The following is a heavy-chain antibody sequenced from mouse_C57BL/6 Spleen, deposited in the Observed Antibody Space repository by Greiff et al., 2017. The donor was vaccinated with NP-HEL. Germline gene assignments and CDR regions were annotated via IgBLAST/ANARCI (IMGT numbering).Heavy chain of an antibody. CDR1: GFNIKDYY. D-gene: IGHD3-1*01. CDR3: ARDPTQYYFDY. CDR2: IDPEDGET. Sequence: EVKLMESGAELVKPGASVKLSCTASGFNIKDYYMHWVKQRTEQGLEWIGRIDPEDGETKYAPKFQGKATITADTSSNTAYLQLSSLTSDDTAVYYCARDPTQYYFDYWGQGTTLTVSS. J-gene: IGHJ2*01. V-gene: IGHV14-2*01.